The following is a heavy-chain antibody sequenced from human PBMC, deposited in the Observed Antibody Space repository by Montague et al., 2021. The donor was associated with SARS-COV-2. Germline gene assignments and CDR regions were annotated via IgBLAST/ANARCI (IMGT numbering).Heavy chain of an antibody. CDR1: GGSFDSDNFF. CDR3: ARHRRYYVVTYYPDF. J-gene: IGHJ4*02. CDR2: ISNGGRT. D-gene: IGHD3-10*01. V-gene: IGHV4-39*01. Sequence: SETLSLTCSFSGGSFDSDNFFWGWIRQPPGKRLEWIGVISNGGRTFDNPSLKSRVTISVHTSRNPLSLNVKSVTAADTAVYYCARHRRYYVVTYYPDFWGPGVLVTVSS.